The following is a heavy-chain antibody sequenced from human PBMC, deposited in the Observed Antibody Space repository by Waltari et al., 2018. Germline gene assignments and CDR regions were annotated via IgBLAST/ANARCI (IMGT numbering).Heavy chain of an antibody. D-gene: IGHD2-15*01. CDR2: IKQDGSDT. Sequence: EVKLVESGGGLVQPGGSLRLSCAVSGFTFSSCWMSWVRQAPGRGLEWLANIKQDGSDTYYVDSVRGRFTISRDNAKTSLYLQMTSLRVEDTAVYYCVKGGGSFDSWGQGTLVTVSS. J-gene: IGHJ4*02. CDR3: VKGGGSFDS. V-gene: IGHV3-7*01. CDR1: GFTFSSCW.